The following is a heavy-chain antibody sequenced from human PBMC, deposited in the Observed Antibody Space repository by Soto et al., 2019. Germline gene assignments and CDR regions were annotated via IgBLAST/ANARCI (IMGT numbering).Heavy chain of an antibody. Sequence: QVQLVQSGAEVKKPGSSGKVSCKASGGTFSSYAISWVRQAPGQGLEWMGGSIPMFGTANYAQKFQGRVTITADESTSTAYMELSSLRSEDTAVYYCARGKVVAATLYYYYYGMDVWGQGTTVTVSS. J-gene: IGHJ6*02. CDR2: SIPMFGTA. CDR3: ARGKVVAATLYYYYYGMDV. V-gene: IGHV1-69*01. CDR1: GGTFSSYA. D-gene: IGHD2-15*01.